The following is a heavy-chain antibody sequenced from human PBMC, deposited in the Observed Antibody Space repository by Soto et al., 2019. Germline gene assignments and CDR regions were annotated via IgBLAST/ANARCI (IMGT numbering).Heavy chain of an antibody. J-gene: IGHJ4*02. D-gene: IGHD7-27*01. CDR1: GFTFSIFA. CDR2: ISGSGGST. Sequence: PGGSLRLACAASGFTFSIFAMSWVRQSPGKGLEWVSTISGSGGSTYYADAVKARFTISRDNSMGTLYLQMKSLRVEDTAIYYCAKEVSLGSTVDLGYWGQGALVPVSS. CDR3: AKEVSLGSTVDLGY. V-gene: IGHV3-23*01.